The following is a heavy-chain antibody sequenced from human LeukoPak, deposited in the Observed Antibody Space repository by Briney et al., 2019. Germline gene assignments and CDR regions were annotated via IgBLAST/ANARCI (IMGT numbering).Heavy chain of an antibody. Sequence: SETLSLTCTVSGGSISSGGYSWSWIRQPPGKGLEWIGYIYHSGSTYYNPSLKSRVTISVDRSKSQFSLKLSSVTVADTAVYYCVRGSGGSSDYWGQGTLVTVSS. CDR1: GGSISSGGYS. V-gene: IGHV4-30-2*01. CDR3: VRGSGGSSDY. J-gene: IGHJ4*02. D-gene: IGHD2-15*01. CDR2: IYHSGST.